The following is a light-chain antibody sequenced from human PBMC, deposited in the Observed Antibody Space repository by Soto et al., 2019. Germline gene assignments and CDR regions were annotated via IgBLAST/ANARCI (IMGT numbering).Light chain of an antibody. J-gene: IGKJ5*01. CDR3: QQANSFPTT. Sequence: DIQMTQSPSSVSASVGDRATITCRASRGISSWLAWYQQKPGKAPKLLIYAASSLQSGVPSRFSGRVSGTDFTLTITSLQPEDFATYYCQQANSFPTTFGQGTRLEIK. CDR2: AAS. V-gene: IGKV1-12*01. CDR1: RGISSW.